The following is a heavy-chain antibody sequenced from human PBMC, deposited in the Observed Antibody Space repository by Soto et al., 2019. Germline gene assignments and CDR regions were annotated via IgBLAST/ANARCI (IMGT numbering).Heavy chain of an antibody. CDR3: AKEAPGRWHFFAS. Sequence: PGRSLRLSCAASGFTFRTYGMHWGRQAPGKGLEWVAFISDDGSQKYYGDSVKGRFTISRDNSKNTLSLRMISLRTEDTSVYYCAKEAPGRWHFFASRGQGTLVTVSS. V-gene: IGHV3-30*18. CDR1: GFTFRTYG. D-gene: IGHD6-13*01. J-gene: IGHJ4*02. CDR2: ISDDGSQK.